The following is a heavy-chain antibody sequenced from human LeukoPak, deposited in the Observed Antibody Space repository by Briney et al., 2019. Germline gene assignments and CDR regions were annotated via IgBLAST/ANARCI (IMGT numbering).Heavy chain of an antibody. CDR3: AIGFARYFDWLFAFDY. CDR2: IYYSGST. V-gene: IGHV4-39*01. D-gene: IGHD3-9*01. CDR1: GGSISSSRYY. Sequence: PSETLSLTCTVSGGSISSSRYYWGWIRQPPGKGLEWIGSIYYSGSTYYNPSLKSRVTISVDTSKNQFSLKLSSVTAADTAVYYCAIGFARYFDWLFAFDYWGQGTLVTVSS. J-gene: IGHJ4*02.